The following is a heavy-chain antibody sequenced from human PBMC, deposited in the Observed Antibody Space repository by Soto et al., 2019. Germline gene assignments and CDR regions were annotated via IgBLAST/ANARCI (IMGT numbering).Heavy chain of an antibody. Sequence: LSLTCTVSGGSISSYYWSWIRQPPGKGLEWIGYIYYSGSTNYNPSLKSRVAISVDTSKNQFSLKLSSVTAADTAVYYCARATGIAVAGLDAFDIWGQGTMVTVSS. J-gene: IGHJ3*02. CDR2: IYYSGST. CDR3: ARATGIAVAGLDAFDI. D-gene: IGHD6-19*01. CDR1: GGSISSYY. V-gene: IGHV4-59*12.